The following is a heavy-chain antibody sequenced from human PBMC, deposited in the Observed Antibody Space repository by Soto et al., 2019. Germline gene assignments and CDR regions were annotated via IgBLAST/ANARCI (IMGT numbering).Heavy chain of an antibody. J-gene: IGHJ4*02. Sequence: SETLSLTCTVSGGSIISSSYYFFGIRQPPGKGLEWIGSIYYSGSTYYNPSLKSRVTISVDTSKNQFSLKLSSVTAADTAVYYCARHRRRGFDYWGQGTLVTVSS. D-gene: IGHD3-10*01. CDR3: ARHRRRGFDY. CDR2: IYYSGST. V-gene: IGHV4-39*01. CDR1: GGSIISSSYY.